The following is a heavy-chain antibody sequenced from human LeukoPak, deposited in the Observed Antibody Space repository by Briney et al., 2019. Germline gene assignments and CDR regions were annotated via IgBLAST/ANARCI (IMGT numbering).Heavy chain of an antibody. V-gene: IGHV3-53*01. J-gene: IGHJ4*02. CDR2: IYSGGST. CDR3: AKQRVGLRYFDWLPDFDY. D-gene: IGHD3-9*01. Sequence: AGGSLRLSCAASGFTVSSNYMSWVRQAPGKGLEWVSVIYSGGSTYYADSVKGRFTISRDNSKNTLYLQMNSLRAEDTAVYYCAKQRVGLRYFDWLPDFDYWGQGTLVTVSS. CDR1: GFTVSSNY.